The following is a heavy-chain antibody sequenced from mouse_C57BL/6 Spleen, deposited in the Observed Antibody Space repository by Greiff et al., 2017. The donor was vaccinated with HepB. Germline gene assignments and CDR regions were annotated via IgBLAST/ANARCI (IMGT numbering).Heavy chain of an antibody. D-gene: IGHD1-1*01. V-gene: IGHV2-2*01. J-gene: IGHJ3*01. Sequence: QVQLKESGPGLVQPSQSLSITCTVSGFSLTSYGVHWVRQSPGKGLEWLGVIWSGGSTDYNAAFISRLSISKDNPKSQVFFKMNSLQADDTAIYYCARDYGSSYWFAYWGQGTLVTVSA. CDR2: IWSGGST. CDR1: GFSLTSYG. CDR3: ARDYGSSYWFAY.